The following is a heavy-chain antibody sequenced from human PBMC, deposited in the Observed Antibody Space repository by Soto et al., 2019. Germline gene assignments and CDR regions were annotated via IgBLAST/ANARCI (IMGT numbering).Heavy chain of an antibody. J-gene: IGHJ5*02. CDR3: AREQEVRGFEP. Sequence: QVQLVQSGAEVKKPGASVKVSCKASGYTFTSYDINWVRQATGQGLEWRGWMNPNSGNTGYAQKFQGGVTMTRNTSISTAYMELSSLISEDTVVYYCAREQEVRGFEPWGQGTQVSVSS. D-gene: IGHD6-13*01. CDR1: GYTFTSYD. CDR2: MNPNSGNT. V-gene: IGHV1-8*01.